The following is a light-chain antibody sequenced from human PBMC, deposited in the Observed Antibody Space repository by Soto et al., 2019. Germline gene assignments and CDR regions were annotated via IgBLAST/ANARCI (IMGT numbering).Light chain of an antibody. Sequence: DIQLTQSPSFLSASVGDRVTITCRASQGISSYLAWYQQKPGKAPKLLIYAASTLQSGVPSRFSGSGSGTEFTLTISSLQPEDCATYYCQQLNSYPPWTFGQGTKVEI. CDR1: QGISSY. J-gene: IGKJ1*01. V-gene: IGKV1-9*01. CDR3: QQLNSYPPWT. CDR2: AAS.